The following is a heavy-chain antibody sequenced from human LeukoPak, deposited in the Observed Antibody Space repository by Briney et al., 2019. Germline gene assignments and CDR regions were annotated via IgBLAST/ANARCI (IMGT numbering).Heavy chain of an antibody. CDR2: ISGSGGST. Sequence: GRSLRLSCAASGFTFSSYAMSWVRQAPGKGLEWVSSISGSGGSTYYADSVKGRFTISRDNSKNTLYLQMNSLRAEDTAVYYCARDLHYDFWSGYYPTFDYWGQGTLVTVSS. V-gene: IGHV3-23*01. CDR3: ARDLHYDFWSGYYPTFDY. CDR1: GFTFSSYA. J-gene: IGHJ4*02. D-gene: IGHD3-3*01.